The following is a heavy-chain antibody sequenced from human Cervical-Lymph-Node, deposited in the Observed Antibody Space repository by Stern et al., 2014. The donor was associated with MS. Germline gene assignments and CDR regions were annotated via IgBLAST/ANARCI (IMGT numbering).Heavy chain of an antibody. D-gene: IGHD1-26*01. CDR1: GGSISTSNW. V-gene: IGHV4/OR15-8*01. CDR2: IAHSGYS. CDR3: ARREVFFYYGMDV. J-gene: IGHJ6*02. Sequence: QVQLQESGPGLVRPSGTLSLTCVVSGGSISTSNWWSWVRQSPGKGLEWIGEIAHSGYSTPNPSLKSRVTMSVAKSKNQFSLRLTSVTAADTGVYYCARREVFFYYGMDVWGQGTSVTVSS.